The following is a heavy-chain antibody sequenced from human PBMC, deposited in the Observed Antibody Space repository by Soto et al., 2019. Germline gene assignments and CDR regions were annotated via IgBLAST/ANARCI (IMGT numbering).Heavy chain of an antibody. CDR3: ARLSGVVVGDY. J-gene: IGHJ4*02. CDR1: GYTFTDHG. CDR2: IIPNTGNT. V-gene: IGHV1-18*01. D-gene: IGHD2-15*01. Sequence: QVQLMQSGVEVKKPGASVKVSCKGSGYTFTDHGISWVRQAPGQGLEWMGWIIPNTGNTKNAPKFQGRVTMTTDTSPSTAYMERRGLRSDDTAVDYCARLSGVVVGDYWGQGTLVTVSS.